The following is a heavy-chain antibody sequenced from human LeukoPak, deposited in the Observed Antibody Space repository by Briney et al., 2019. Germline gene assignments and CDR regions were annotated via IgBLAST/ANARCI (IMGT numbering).Heavy chain of an antibody. CDR1: GGSISSYY. D-gene: IGHD3-22*01. J-gene: IGHJ4*02. CDR3: ARQYSSSAEIDF. CDR2: IYYSGST. V-gene: IGHV4-59*01. Sequence: SETLSLTCTVSGGSISSYYWSWIRQPPGKGLEWIGYIYYSGSTNSNPSLKSRVTISVDTSKSQFSLKLTSVTAADTAVYYCARQYSSSAEIDFWGQGTLVTVSS.